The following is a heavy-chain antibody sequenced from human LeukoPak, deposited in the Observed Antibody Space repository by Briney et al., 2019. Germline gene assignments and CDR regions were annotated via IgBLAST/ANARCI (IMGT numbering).Heavy chain of an antibody. CDR1: GFTFSNYD. V-gene: IGHV3-13*01. D-gene: IGHD3-9*01. Sequence: GGSLRLSCAASGFTFSNYDMHWVRQVTGKGLEWVSVVGSAGDRYYSDSVKGRFTISREDAKNCFYLQMNSLRAGDTAVYYCAKCQGILTGYHDYWGQGTLVTVSS. J-gene: IGHJ4*02. CDR2: VGSAGDR. CDR3: AKCQGILTGYHDY.